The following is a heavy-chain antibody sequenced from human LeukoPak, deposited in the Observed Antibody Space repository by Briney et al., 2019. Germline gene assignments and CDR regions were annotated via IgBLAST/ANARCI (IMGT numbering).Heavy chain of an antibody. CDR1: GGTFSSYA. CDR3: ATSPRYYYDSSLFDP. J-gene: IGHJ5*02. CDR2: IIPIFGTA. D-gene: IGHD3-22*01. V-gene: IGHV1-69*13. Sequence: SVKVSCKASGGTFSSYAISWVRQAPGQGLEWMGGIIPIFGTANYAQKFQGRVTITADESTSTAYMELSSLRSEDTAVYYCATSPRYYYDSSLFDPWGQGTLVTVSS.